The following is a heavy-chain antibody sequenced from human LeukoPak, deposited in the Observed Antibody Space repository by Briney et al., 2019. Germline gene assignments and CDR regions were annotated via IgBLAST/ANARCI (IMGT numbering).Heavy chain of an antibody. D-gene: IGHD2-15*01. J-gene: IGHJ4*02. CDR1: GFSFSDHG. V-gene: IGHV3-30*03. Sequence: PGGSPRLSCAASGFSFSDHGMHWVRQAPGKGLEWVAAISYDGDNTYYADSVKGRFTISRDNSRNTVYLQLKSLRPEDTAVFYCARDRFGGSAYFDFWGQGTLVTVSS. CDR3: ARDRFGGSAYFDF. CDR2: ISYDGDNT.